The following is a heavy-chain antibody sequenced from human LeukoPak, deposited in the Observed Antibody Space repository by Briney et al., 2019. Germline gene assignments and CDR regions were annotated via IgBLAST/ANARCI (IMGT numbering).Heavy chain of an antibody. CDR3: ARAPIIVVPTRRPTYFDY. CDR2: QKQDGGEK. Sequence: GSLRPSWTTSGITFRRYWKSWVRPAPGKGLEGVANQKQDGGEKYVDSVKGRFTISRDNAKDSLYLQMNSLRADDTAVYYCARAPIIVVPTRRPTYFDYWGQGTLVTVSS. V-gene: IGHV3-7*01. CDR1: GITFRRYW. D-gene: IGHD2-2*01. J-gene: IGHJ4*02.